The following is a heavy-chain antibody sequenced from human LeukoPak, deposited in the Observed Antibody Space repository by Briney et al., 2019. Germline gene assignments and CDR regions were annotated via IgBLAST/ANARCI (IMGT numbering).Heavy chain of an antibody. V-gene: IGHV4-31*03. CDR2: IYYSGST. CDR3: ARAGDFGVVIDP. CDR1: GGSISSGGYY. J-gene: IGHJ5*02. D-gene: IGHD3-3*01. Sequence: SETLSLTCTVSGGSISSGGYYWSWIRQHPGKGLEWIGYIYYSGSTYYNPSLKSRVTISVDTSKNQFSLKLGSVTAADTAVYYCARAGDFGVVIDPWGQGTLVTVSS.